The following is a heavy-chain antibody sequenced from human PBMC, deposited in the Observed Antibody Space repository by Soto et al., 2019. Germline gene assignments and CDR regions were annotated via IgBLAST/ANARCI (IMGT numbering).Heavy chain of an antibody. D-gene: IGHD2-15*01. CDR1: GGTFSSYA. CDR2: IITIFGTA. CDR3: ARESRYCSGGSCYFLPGIDY. Sequence: QVQLVQSGAEVKKPGSSVKVSCKAYGGTFSSYAISWVRQAPGQGLEWMGGIITIFGTANYAQKFEGRVTITADESTSTAYMELSSLRSEDTAVYYCARESRYCSGGSCYFLPGIDYWGKGTLVTVSS. V-gene: IGHV1-69*12. J-gene: IGHJ4*02.